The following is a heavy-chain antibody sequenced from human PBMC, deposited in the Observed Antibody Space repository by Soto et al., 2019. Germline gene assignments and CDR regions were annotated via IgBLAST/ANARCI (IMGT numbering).Heavy chain of an antibody. D-gene: IGHD4-17*01. Sequence: QITLKESGPPLVKPTQTLTLTCSFSGFSLTTSGVGVGWIRQPPGKALEWLALIYWDDDKRYSPSLKSRLTITKDTSKNQVALTMTNMDPVHTATYYCAHFTTVTFYFDYWGQGTLVIVSS. J-gene: IGHJ4*02. V-gene: IGHV2-5*02. CDR1: GFSLTTSGVG. CDR3: AHFTTVTFYFDY. CDR2: IYWDDDK.